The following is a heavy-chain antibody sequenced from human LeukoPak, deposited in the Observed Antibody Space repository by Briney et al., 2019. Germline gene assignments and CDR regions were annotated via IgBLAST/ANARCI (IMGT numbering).Heavy chain of an antibody. D-gene: IGHD3-10*01. J-gene: IGHJ4*02. V-gene: IGHV1-24*01. Sequence: ASVKVSCKVSGYTLTELSMRWVRQAPGKGLEWMGGFDPEDGETIYAQKFQGRVTMTEDTSTDTAYMELSSLRSEDTAVYYCATAAMVRGVIQPPFDYWGQGTLVTVSS. CDR1: GYTLTELS. CDR2: FDPEDGET. CDR3: ATAAMVRGVIQPPFDY.